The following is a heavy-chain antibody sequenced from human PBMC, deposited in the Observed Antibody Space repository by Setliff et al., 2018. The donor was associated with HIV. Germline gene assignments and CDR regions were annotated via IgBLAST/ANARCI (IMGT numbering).Heavy chain of an antibody. J-gene: IGHJ6*02. CDR3: ARGTIAVAGISYYYYGMDV. CDR2: INHSGST. CDR1: GGSFSGYY. Sequence: TSETLSLTCAVYGGSFSGYYWSWIRQPPGKGLEWIGEINHSGSTNYNPSLKSRVTISVDTSKNQFSLKLSSVTAADTAVYYCARGTIAVAGISYYYYGMDVWGQGTTVTAP. V-gene: IGHV4-34*01. D-gene: IGHD6-19*01.